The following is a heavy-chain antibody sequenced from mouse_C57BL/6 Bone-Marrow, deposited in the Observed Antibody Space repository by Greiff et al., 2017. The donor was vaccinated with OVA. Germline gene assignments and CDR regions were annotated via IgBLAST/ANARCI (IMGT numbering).Heavy chain of an antibody. Sequence: VQLQQSGAELVRPGASVTLSCKASGYTFTDYAMNWVKQTPVHGLEWIGAIDPETGGTAYNQKFKGKAILTADKSSSTAYMELRSLTSEDSAVYYGTRGYSNYYARDYWDQGTSVTVTA. CDR2: IDPETGGT. V-gene: IGHV1-15*01. J-gene: IGHJ4*01. CDR1: GYTFTDYA. CDR3: TRGYSNYYARDY. D-gene: IGHD2-5*01.